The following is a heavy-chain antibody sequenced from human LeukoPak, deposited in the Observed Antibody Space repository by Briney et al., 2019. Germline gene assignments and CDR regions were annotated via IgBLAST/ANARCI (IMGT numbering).Heavy chain of an antibody. V-gene: IGHV3-13*01. CDR2: IGTAGDT. Sequence: GGSLRLSCAASGFTFSSYDMHWVRQTTGKGLEWVSAIGTAGDTYYPGSVKGRFTISRENAKNSLCLQMNSLRAGDTAVYYCARVQGLDFRWYFDLWGRGTLVTVSS. CDR1: GFTFSSYD. J-gene: IGHJ2*01. CDR3: ARVQGLDFRWYFDL.